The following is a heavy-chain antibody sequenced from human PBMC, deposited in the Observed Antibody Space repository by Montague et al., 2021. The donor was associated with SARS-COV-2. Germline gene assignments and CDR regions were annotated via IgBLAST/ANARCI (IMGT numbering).Heavy chain of an antibody. CDR2: TYYRSKWYN. Sequence: CAISGDSVSSNSAAWNWIRQSPSRGLEWLGRTYYRSKWYNDYAVSVKSRITINPDTSKNQSSLKLTSVTAADTAVYYCARGQQGVNMVLVVIGFYYYMDVWGKGTTVTVSS. D-gene: IGHD3-22*01. V-gene: IGHV6-1*01. CDR3: ARGQQGVNMVLVVIGFYYYMDV. CDR1: GDSVSSNSAA. J-gene: IGHJ6*03.